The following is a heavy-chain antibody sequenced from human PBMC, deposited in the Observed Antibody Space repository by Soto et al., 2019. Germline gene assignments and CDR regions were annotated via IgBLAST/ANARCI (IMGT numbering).Heavy chain of an antibody. CDR2: IIPILGIA. CDR3: ASGGDYYYYGMDV. J-gene: IGHJ6*02. D-gene: IGHD3-10*01. Sequence: QVQLVQSGAEVKKPGSSVKVSCKASGGTFSSYTISWVRQAPGQGLEWMGRIIPILGIANYAQKFQGRVTITADKSTSTAYMELSSLRYEDTAVYYCASGGDYYYYGMDVWGQGTTVTVSS. V-gene: IGHV1-69*02. CDR1: GGTFSSYT.